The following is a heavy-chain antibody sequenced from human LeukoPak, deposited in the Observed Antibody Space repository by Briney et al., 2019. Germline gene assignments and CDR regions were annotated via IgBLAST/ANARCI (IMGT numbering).Heavy chain of an antibody. Sequence: ASVKVSCKASGYTFTGYYMHWVRQAPGQGLEWMGWINPNSGGTNYAQKFQGRVTMTRDTSISTAYMELGRLRSDDTAVYYCARVSRAHPYYFDYWGQGTLVTVSS. J-gene: IGHJ4*02. CDR2: INPNSGGT. CDR3: ARVSRAHPYYFDY. CDR1: GYTFTGYY. V-gene: IGHV1-2*02.